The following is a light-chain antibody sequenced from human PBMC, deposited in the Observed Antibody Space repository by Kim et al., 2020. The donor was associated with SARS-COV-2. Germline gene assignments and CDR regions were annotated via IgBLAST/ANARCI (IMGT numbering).Light chain of an antibody. CDR3: QAWDSSTAV. CDR1: KLGEKY. J-gene: IGLJ1*01. CDR2: QYS. Sequence: SYELTQPPSVSVSPGQTASITCSGDKLGEKYACWYQQKPGQSPVLVIYQYSKRPSGIPERFSGSNSGNTATLTISGTQAMDEADYYCQAWDSSTAVFGTGTKVTVL. V-gene: IGLV3-1*01.